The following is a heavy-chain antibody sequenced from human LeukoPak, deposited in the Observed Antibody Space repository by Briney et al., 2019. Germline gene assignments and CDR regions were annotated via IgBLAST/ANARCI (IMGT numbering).Heavy chain of an antibody. V-gene: IGHV1-2*02. D-gene: IGHD3-22*01. CDR1: GYTFTGYY. J-gene: IGHJ2*01. CDR3: ARVHDSSGYQYWYFDL. CDR2: INPNSGGT. Sequence: ASVKVSCKASGYTFTGYYMHWVQQAPGQGLEWMGWINPNSGGTNYAQKFQGRVTMTRDMSISTAYMELSRLRSDDTAVYYCARVHDSSGYQYWYFDLWGRGTLVTVSS.